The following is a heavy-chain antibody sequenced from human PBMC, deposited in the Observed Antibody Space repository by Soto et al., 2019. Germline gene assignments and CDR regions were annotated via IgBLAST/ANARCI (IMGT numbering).Heavy chain of an antibody. CDR3: AREESGNQWPRMDV. D-gene: IGHD3-10*01. V-gene: IGHV1-69*12. J-gene: IGHJ6*02. CDR1: GGTFSSYA. CDR2: IIPIFGTA. Sequence: QVQLVQSGAEVKKPGSSVKVSCKASGGTFSSYAISWVRQAPGQGLEWMGGIIPIFGTANYAQKFQGRVTXXAXEXXSTAYMELSSLRSEDTAVYYCAREESGNQWPRMDVWGQGTTVTVSS.